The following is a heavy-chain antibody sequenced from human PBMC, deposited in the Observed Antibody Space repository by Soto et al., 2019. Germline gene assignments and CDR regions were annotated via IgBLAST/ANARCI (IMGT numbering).Heavy chain of an antibody. CDR2: TYYRSKWYN. D-gene: IGHD4-17*01. CDR3: ARDHYGAALEYYYGMDV. Sequence: SQTLSLTCAISGGSVSSNSAAWNWIRQSPSRGLEWLGRTYYRSKWYNDYAVSVKSRITINPDTSKNQFSLQLNSVTPEDTAVYYCARDHYGAALEYYYGMDVWGQGTTVTVSS. CDR1: GGSVSSNSAA. V-gene: IGHV6-1*01. J-gene: IGHJ6*02.